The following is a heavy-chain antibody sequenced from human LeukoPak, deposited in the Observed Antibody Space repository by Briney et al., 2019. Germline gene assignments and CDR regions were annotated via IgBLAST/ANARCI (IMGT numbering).Heavy chain of an antibody. J-gene: IGHJ5*02. Sequence: GASVKVSCKASGGTFSSYAISWVRQAPGQGLEWMGGIIPIFGTANYAQKFQGRVTITADKSTSTAYMELSRLRSDDTAVYYCARERHYVWGSYRRTYNWFDPWGQGTLVTVSS. CDR3: ARERHYVWGSYRRTYNWFDP. CDR2: IIPIFGTA. D-gene: IGHD3-16*02. CDR1: GGTFSSYA. V-gene: IGHV1-69*06.